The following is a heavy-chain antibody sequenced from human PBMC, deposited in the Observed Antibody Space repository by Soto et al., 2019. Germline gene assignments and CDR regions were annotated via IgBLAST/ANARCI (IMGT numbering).Heavy chain of an antibody. CDR1: GFTFSSYA. Sequence: QVQLVESGGGVVQPGRSLRLSCAASGFTFSSYAMHWVRQAPGKGLEWVALISYDGTNKYYADSVKGRFTISRDNSKNTLYLQMNSLRPEDTAVHYCARGIRGGDFDCWGQGTLVTVSS. V-gene: IGHV3-30-3*01. J-gene: IGHJ4*02. CDR2: ISYDGTNK. D-gene: IGHD3-10*01. CDR3: ARGIRGGDFDC.